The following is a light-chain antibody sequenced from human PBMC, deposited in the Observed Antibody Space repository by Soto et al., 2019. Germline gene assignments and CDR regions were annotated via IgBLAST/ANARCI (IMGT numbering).Light chain of an antibody. CDR3: QQRSNWIT. J-gene: IGKJ5*01. Sequence: EIVLTQSPATLSLSPGERATLSCRASQSVSNYLAWYQQKPGQSPRLLIYDASNRASGIPARFSGSGSGTDYTLTISSLEPEDFAVYYCQQRSNWITFGQGTRLEIK. V-gene: IGKV3-11*01. CDR2: DAS. CDR1: QSVSNY.